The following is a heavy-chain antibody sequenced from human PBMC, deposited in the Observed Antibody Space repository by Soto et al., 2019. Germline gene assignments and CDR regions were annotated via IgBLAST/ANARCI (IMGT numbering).Heavy chain of an antibody. CDR2: ISESGGST. CDR3: AKVHGDAG. D-gene: IGHD4-17*01. CDR1: GFTFTSYT. J-gene: IGHJ4*02. V-gene: IGHV3-23*01. Sequence: EVHLLESGGGLIQPGGSLRLSCAASGFTFTSYTMTWVRQAPGKGLEWVPSISESGGSTHYADSVRGRFTISRDNSKNTVYLQMNSLRTEDTAVYYCAKVHGDAGWGQGTLVIVSS.